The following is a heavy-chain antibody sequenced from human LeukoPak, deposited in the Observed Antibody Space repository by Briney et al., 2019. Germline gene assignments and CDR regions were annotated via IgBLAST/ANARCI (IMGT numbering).Heavy chain of an antibody. V-gene: IGHV4-39*07. CDR2: IYYSGST. Sequence: SETLSLTCTVSGGSISSSSYYWGWIRQPPGKGLEWIGSIYYSGSTNYNPSLKSRVTISVDTSKNQFSLKLSSVTAADTAVYYCATTNLYCANGVCHRNWFDPWGQGTRVTVSS. D-gene: IGHD2-8*01. CDR1: GGSISSSSYY. J-gene: IGHJ5*02. CDR3: ATTNLYCANGVCHRNWFDP.